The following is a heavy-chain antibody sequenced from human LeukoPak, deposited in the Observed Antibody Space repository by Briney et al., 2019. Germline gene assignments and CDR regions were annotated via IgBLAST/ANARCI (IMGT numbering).Heavy chain of an antibody. D-gene: IGHD6-13*01. CDR2: VTGAGDGT. V-gene: IGHV3-23*01. CDR3: AKDGGIAAVGFNFHMDV. J-gene: IGHJ6*03. Sequence: GGSLSLSCAASGFIFSNYAMTWVRQAPGKGLEWVSTVTGAGDGTHYADSVRGRFTISRDNSKNTMFLQMNSLRAEDTAVYYCAKDGGIAAVGFNFHMDVWGKGTTVTVSS. CDR1: GFIFSNYA.